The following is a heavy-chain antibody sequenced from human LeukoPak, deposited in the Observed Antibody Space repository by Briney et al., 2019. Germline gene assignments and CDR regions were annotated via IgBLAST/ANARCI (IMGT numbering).Heavy chain of an antibody. CDR3: AKDRNYDFWSGYYYYGMDV. J-gene: IGHJ6*02. CDR1: GFTFSSYG. D-gene: IGHD3-3*01. V-gene: IGHV3-30*18. CDR2: ISYDGSNK. Sequence: GRSLRLSCAASGFTFSSYGMHWVRQAPGKGLEWGAVISYDGSNKYYADSVKGRFTISRDNSKNTLYLQMNSLRAEDTAVYYCAKDRNYDFWSGYYYYGMDVWGQGTTVTVSS.